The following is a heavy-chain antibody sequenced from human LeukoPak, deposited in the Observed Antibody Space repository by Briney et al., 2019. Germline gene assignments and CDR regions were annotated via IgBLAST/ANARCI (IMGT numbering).Heavy chain of an antibody. D-gene: IGHD5-18*01. V-gene: IGHV4-4*07. Sequence: SETLSLTCTVSDGSISSYYWSWIRQPAGQGLEWIGRIYTSGSTKYNPSLKSRVTMSVETSKNQFSLKMTSVTAADTAVYFCARSGRGYTYGTYYYHMDVWGKGTTVTVSS. J-gene: IGHJ6*03. CDR3: ARSGRGYTYGTYYYHMDV. CDR2: IYTSGST. CDR1: DGSISSYY.